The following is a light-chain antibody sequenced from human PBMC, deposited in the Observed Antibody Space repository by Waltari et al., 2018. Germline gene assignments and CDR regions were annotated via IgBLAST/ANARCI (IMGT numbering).Light chain of an antibody. V-gene: IGKV2-30*01. CDR2: KVS. CDR1: QRIESTDGNTY. CDR3: VQAPIT. J-gene: IGKJ3*01. Sequence: DVVLTQSPLFLPVTLGQPASISCRSTQRIESTDGNTYLDWFLQRPGQSPRRLIYKVSERDSGVPDRFSGIGSGSNFTLKISRVEAEDVGVYYCVQAPITFGPGTRVDIK.